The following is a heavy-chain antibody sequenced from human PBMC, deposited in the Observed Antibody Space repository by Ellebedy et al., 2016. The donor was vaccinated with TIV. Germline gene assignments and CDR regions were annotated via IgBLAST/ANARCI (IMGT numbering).Heavy chain of an antibody. CDR1: GFTFSSYS. Sequence: PGGSLRLSCAASGFTFSSYSMNWVRQAPGKGLEWVSSISSSSSYIYYADSVKGRFTISRDNAKNSLYLQMNSLRAENTAVYYCAREYQQQLVRFDPWGQGTLATVSS. CDR3: AREYQQQLVRFDP. V-gene: IGHV3-21*01. CDR2: ISSSSSYI. D-gene: IGHD6-13*01. J-gene: IGHJ5*02.